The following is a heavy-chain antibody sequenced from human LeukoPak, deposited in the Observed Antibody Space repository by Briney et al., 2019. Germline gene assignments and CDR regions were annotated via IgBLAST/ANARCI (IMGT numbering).Heavy chain of an antibody. J-gene: IGHJ4*02. CDR2: IIPIFSTA. Sequence: SVKVSCKASGGTFSSYAISRVRQAPGQGLEWMGGIIPIFSTANYAQKFQGRVTITTDESTSTAYMELSSLRSEDTAVYYCASVTPSSGSYYDYWGQGTLVTVSS. V-gene: IGHV1-69*05. CDR1: GGTFSSYA. CDR3: ASVTPSSGSYYDY. D-gene: IGHD1-26*01.